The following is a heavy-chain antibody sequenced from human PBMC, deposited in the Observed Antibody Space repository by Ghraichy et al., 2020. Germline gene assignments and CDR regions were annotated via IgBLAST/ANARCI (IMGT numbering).Heavy chain of an antibody. Sequence: LTCEASGFTFSSYAMHWVRQAPGKGLEWVSSISSRGGSTFYANSVKGRFTISRDNSKNTLYMQMSSLRAEDTAVYYCAKGDRNSGWYDWGQGTLVTVSS. D-gene: IGHD6-19*01. CDR3: AKGDRNSGWYD. CDR1: GFTFSSYA. J-gene: IGHJ4*02. V-gene: IGHV3-23*01. CDR2: ISSRGGST.